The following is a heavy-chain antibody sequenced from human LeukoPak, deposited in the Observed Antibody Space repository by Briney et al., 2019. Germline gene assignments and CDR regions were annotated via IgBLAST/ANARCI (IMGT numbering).Heavy chain of an antibody. Sequence: GESLQISCKGSGYSLTSYWIGWVRPMPGKGLEWMGIIHPEDSDTRYSPSFQGQATISADKSISTAYLQWSSLKASDTAMYYCARRGSGSYFVDYWGQGTLVTVSS. CDR1: GYSLTSYW. CDR3: ARRGSGSYFVDY. CDR2: IHPEDSDT. V-gene: IGHV5-51*01. D-gene: IGHD3-10*01. J-gene: IGHJ4*02.